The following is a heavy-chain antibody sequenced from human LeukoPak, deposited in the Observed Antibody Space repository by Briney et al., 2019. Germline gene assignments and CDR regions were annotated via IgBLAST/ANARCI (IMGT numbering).Heavy chain of an antibody. Sequence: SETLSLTCAVYGGSFSGYYWSWLRQPPGKGLEWIGEINHSGSTNYNPSLQSRVTISVDTSKNQFSLKLSSVTAADTAVYYCAGYYGSGSYYGWFDPWGQGTLVTVSS. V-gene: IGHV4-34*01. CDR2: INHSGST. J-gene: IGHJ5*02. CDR1: GGSFSGYY. CDR3: AGYYGSGSYYGWFDP. D-gene: IGHD3-10*01.